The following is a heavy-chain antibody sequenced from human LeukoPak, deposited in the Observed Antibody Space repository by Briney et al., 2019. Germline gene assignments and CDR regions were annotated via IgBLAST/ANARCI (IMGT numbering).Heavy chain of an antibody. V-gene: IGHV3-21*01. Sequence: GGSLRLSCAASGFTLSSYSMNWVRQAPGKGLEWVSSISSSSSYIYYADSVKGRFTISRDNAKNSLYLQMNSLRAEDTAVYYCETRDTMIARDAFDIWGQGTMVTVSS. CDR1: GFTLSSYS. CDR2: ISSSSSYI. CDR3: ETRDTMIARDAFDI. D-gene: IGHD3-22*01. J-gene: IGHJ3*02.